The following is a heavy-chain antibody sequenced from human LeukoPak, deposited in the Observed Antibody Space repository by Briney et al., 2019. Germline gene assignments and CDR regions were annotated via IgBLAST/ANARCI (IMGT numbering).Heavy chain of an antibody. CDR2: IYYSGST. J-gene: IGHJ5*02. D-gene: IGHD6-13*01. CDR1: GGSISSSSYY. Sequence: SETLSLTCTVSGGSISSSSYYWGWICQPPGKGLEWIGSIYYSGSTYYNPSLKSRVTISVDTSKNQFSLKLSSVTAADTAVYYCARKAIAAAGANWFDPWGQGTLVTVSS. CDR3: ARKAIAAAGANWFDP. V-gene: IGHV4-39*01.